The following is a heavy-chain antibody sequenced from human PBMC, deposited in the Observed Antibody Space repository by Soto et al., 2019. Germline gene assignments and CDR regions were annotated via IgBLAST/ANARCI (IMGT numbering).Heavy chain of an antibody. V-gene: IGHV1-3*01. Sequence: ASVKVSCKASGYTFTSYAMHWVRQAPGQRLEWMGWINAGNGNTKYSQKFQGRVTITRDTSASTAYMELSSLRSEDTAVYYCARDRPREEYDYVWGSYRSWGQGTLVTVSS. D-gene: IGHD3-16*02. CDR3: ARDRPREEYDYVWGSYRS. CDR2: INAGNGNT. J-gene: IGHJ4*02. CDR1: GYTFTSYA.